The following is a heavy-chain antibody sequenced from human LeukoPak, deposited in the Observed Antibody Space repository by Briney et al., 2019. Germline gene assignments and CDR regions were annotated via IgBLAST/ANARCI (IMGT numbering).Heavy chain of an antibody. CDR2: IYYSGST. CDR3: ARVDSSGYHSDY. CDR1: GGSIGSSSYY. V-gene: IGHV4-39*07. D-gene: IGHD3-22*01. J-gene: IGHJ4*02. Sequence: PSETLSLTCTVSGGSIGSSSYYWGWIRQPPGKGLEWIGSIYYSGSTYYNPSLKSRVTISVDTSKNQFSLKLSSVTAADTAVYYCARVDSSGYHSDYWGQGTLVTVSS.